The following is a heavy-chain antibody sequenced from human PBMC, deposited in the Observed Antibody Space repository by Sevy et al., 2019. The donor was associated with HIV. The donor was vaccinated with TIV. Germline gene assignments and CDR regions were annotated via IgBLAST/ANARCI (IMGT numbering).Heavy chain of an antibody. CDR2: ISYDGSNN. V-gene: IGHV3-30-3*01. Sequence: GESLKISCAASGFTFSTYAMHWVRQAPGKGLEWVAVISYDGSNNYYADSVKGRFTISRDNSKNTLYLQMNSLRAEDTAVFFCARDKDSSSWTLDYWGLGTLVTVSS. CDR3: ARDKDSSSWTLDY. CDR1: GFTFSTYA. D-gene: IGHD6-13*01. J-gene: IGHJ4*02.